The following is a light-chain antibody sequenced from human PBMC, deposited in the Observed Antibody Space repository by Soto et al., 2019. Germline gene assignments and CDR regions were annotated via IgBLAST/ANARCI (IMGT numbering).Light chain of an antibody. Sequence: SYALTQPPSVSVGPGKTARITCGGSNIGSKSVHWYQQKPGQAPVLVIYYDSDRPSGIPERFSGSNSGNTATLTISRVEAGDEADYYCQVWDSSSDPYVFGTGTKLTVL. CDR1: NIGSKS. CDR2: YDS. CDR3: QVWDSSSDPYV. J-gene: IGLJ1*01. V-gene: IGLV3-21*04.